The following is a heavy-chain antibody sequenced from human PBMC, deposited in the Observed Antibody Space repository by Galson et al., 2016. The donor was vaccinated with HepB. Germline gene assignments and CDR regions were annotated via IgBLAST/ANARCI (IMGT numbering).Heavy chain of an antibody. J-gene: IGHJ5*02. CDR3: VRDHSVVPTTAYNWFDP. CDR2: INSDGTIS. Sequence: SLRLSCAASGFAFSSHWMHWVRQDLGKGLVWVSRINSDGTISNYADSVKGRFTISRDNANNTLYLQMHRLRAEDTAVYFCVRDHSVVPTTAYNWFDPWGRGTLVTVSS. CDR1: GFAFSSHW. D-gene: IGHD4-23*01. V-gene: IGHV3-74*01.